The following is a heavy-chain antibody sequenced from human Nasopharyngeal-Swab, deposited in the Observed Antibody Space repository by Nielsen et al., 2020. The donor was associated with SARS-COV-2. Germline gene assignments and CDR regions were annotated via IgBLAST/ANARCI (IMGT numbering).Heavy chain of an antibody. V-gene: IGHV3-15*01. D-gene: IGHD6-25*01. CDR1: GFTVTDAW. Sequence: GESLTLSCAASGFTVTDAWMSWVRQAPGKGLEWVGRIKSERHGGTTDYAAPVKGRFTISRGDSKKTLFLQMDSLKIEDTALYYCATDRAASPVDHWGQGTLVTVSS. CDR2: IKSERHGGTT. J-gene: IGHJ4*02. CDR3: ATDRAASPVDH.